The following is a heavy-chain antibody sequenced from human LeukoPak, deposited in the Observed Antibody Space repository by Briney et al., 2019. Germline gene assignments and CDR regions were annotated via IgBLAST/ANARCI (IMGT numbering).Heavy chain of an antibody. CDR3: AKDKDFWSGYYNYYFDY. J-gene: IGHJ4*02. D-gene: IGHD3-3*01. V-gene: IGHV3-23*01. CDR2: ISGSGGST. Sequence: GGSLRLSCAASGFTFSSYAMSWVRQAPGKGLEWVSAISGSGGSTYYADSVKGRSTISRDNSKNTLYLQMNSLRAEDTAVYYCAKDKDFWSGYYNYYFDYWGQGTLVTVSS. CDR1: GFTFSSYA.